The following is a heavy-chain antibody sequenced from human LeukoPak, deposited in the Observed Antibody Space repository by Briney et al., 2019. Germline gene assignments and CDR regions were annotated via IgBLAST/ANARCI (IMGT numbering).Heavy chain of an antibody. CDR3: AKDGTESYYDFWSGLTGYYFDY. J-gene: IGHJ4*02. V-gene: IGHV3-23*01. CDR1: GFTFSSYA. D-gene: IGHD3-3*01. Sequence: PGGSLRLSCAASGFTFSSYAVSWVRQAPGKGLEWVSAISGSGGSTYYADSVKGRFTISRDNSKNTLYLQMNSLRAEDTAVYYCAKDGTESYYDFWSGLTGYYFDYWGQGTLVTVSS. CDR2: ISGSGGST.